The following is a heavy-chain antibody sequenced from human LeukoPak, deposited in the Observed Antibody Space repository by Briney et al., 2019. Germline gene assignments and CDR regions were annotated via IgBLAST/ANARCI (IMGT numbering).Heavy chain of an antibody. CDR2: IIPILGIA. CDR3: ARYRVSGSAADYYYYYGMDV. J-gene: IGHJ6*02. V-gene: IGHV1-69*04. CDR1: GGTFSSYA. D-gene: IGHD4-11*01. Sequence: SVKVSCKASGGTFSSYAISWVRHAPGQGLEWMGRIIPILGIANYAQKFQGRVTITADKSTSTAYMELSSLRSEDTAVYYCARYRVSGSAADYYYYYGMDVWGQGTTVTVSS.